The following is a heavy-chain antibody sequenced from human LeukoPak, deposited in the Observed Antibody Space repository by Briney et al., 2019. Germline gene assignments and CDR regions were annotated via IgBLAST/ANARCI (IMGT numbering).Heavy chain of an antibody. CDR3: AREGGGTPYYFDY. V-gene: IGHV1-8*03. Sequence: ASVKVSCKASGYTFTSYDINWVRQATGQGLEWMGWMNPNSGNTGYAQKFQGRVTITRNTSISTAYMELRSLRSDDTAVYYCAREGGGTPYYFDYWGQGTPVTVSS. D-gene: IGHD1-14*01. CDR2: MNPNSGNT. CDR1: GYTFTSYD. J-gene: IGHJ4*02.